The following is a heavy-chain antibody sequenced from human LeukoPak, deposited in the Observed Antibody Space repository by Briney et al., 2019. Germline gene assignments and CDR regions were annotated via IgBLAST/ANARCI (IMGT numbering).Heavy chain of an antibody. CDR1: GFTFSSYA. D-gene: IGHD3-22*01. CDR3: ARPYYYDSSGYYRY. J-gene: IGHJ4*02. CDR2: ISSNGGST. V-gene: IGHV3-64*01. Sequence: PGGSLRLSCAASGFTFSSYAMPWVRQAPGKGLEYVSAISSNGGSTYYANSVKGRFTISRGNSKNTLYLQMGSLRAEDMAVYYCARPYYYDSSGYYRYWGQGTLVTVSS.